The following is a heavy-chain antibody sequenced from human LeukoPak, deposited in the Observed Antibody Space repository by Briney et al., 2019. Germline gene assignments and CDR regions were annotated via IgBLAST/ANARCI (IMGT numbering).Heavy chain of an antibody. CDR1: GFTFSSYA. CDR2: ISYDGSNK. V-gene: IGHV3-30-3*01. CDR3: ARVTVVPAPDGTYYYYYYGMDV. D-gene: IGHD2-2*01. Sequence: GGSLRLSCAASGFTFSSYAMHWVRQAPGKGLEWVAVISYDGSNKYYADSVKGRFTISRDNAKNSLYLQMNSLRAEDTAVYYCARVTVVPAPDGTYYYYYYGMDVWGQGTTVTVSS. J-gene: IGHJ6*02.